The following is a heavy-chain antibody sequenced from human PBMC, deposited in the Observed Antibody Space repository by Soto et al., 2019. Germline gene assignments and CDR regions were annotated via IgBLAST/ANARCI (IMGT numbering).Heavy chain of an antibody. V-gene: IGHV1-69*13. J-gene: IGHJ6*02. Sequence: SVKVSCKASGGAFSSYAISWVRQAPGQGLEWMGGIIPIFGTANYAQKFQGRVTITADESTSTAYMELSSLRSEDTAVYHCARGHRRVVVTAADYYYYDMAGCGLCTTATVSS. D-gene: IGHD2-21*02. CDR3: ARGHRRVVVTAADYYYYDMAG. CDR2: IIPIFGTA. CDR1: GGAFSSYA.